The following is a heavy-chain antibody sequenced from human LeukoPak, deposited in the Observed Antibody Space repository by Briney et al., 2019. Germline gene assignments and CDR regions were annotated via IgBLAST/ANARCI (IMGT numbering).Heavy chain of an antibody. V-gene: IGHV4-39*01. CDR2: IYYSGST. Sequence: SETLSLTCTVSGGSISSSSYYWGWIRQPPGKGLEWIGSIYYSGSTYYNPSLKSRVTISVDTSKNQFSLKLSSVTAADTAVYYCARLGRSSGPHRYAFDIWGQGTMVTVSS. J-gene: IGHJ3*02. CDR3: ARLGRSSGPHRYAFDI. D-gene: IGHD3-22*01. CDR1: GGSISSSSYY.